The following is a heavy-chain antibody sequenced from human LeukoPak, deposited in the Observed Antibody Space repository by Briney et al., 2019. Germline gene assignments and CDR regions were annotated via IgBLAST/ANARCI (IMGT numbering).Heavy chain of an antibody. CDR3: ARNSGAFVDY. V-gene: IGHV4-38-2*02. CDR1: GSSITTYTH. CDR2: IHHTGNT. Sequence: SETLSLTCTVSGSSITTYTHWGWIRQSPGKGLEWIASIHHTGNTYYNPSLESRVTISIDTSKNQFSLKLSSVTAADTAVYYCARNSGAFVDYWGQGTLVTVSS. D-gene: IGHD7-27*01. J-gene: IGHJ4*02.